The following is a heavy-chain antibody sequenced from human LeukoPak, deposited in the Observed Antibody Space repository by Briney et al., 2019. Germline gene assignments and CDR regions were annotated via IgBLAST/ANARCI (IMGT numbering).Heavy chain of an antibody. D-gene: IGHD3-10*01. CDR2: ITSSSSTI. CDR3: AGRSGSYGYYYFYMDV. CDR1: GFTFSSYS. Sequence: GSLRLSCAASGFTFSSYSMNWVRQAPGKGLEWVSYITSSSSTIYYADSVKGRFTISRDNAKNSLYLQMNSLRVEDTAVYYCAGRSGSYGYYYFYMDVWGKGTTVTISS. V-gene: IGHV3-48*04. J-gene: IGHJ6*03.